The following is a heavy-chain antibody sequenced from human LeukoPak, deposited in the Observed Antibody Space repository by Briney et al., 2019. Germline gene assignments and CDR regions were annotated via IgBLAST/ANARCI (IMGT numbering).Heavy chain of an antibody. CDR1: GFTFSRYA. Sequence: GGSLRLSCGASGFTFSRYAMSWVRQAPGKGLEWVSGLSGSGGSTFYAVSVKGRFTISRDNSRNTLYLQTNSLRAEDTAVYYCAKAMAERAYSYADPLAYWGQGTLVTVSS. CDR2: LSGSGGST. D-gene: IGHD5-18*01. J-gene: IGHJ4*02. CDR3: AKAMAERAYSYADPLAY. V-gene: IGHV3-23*01.